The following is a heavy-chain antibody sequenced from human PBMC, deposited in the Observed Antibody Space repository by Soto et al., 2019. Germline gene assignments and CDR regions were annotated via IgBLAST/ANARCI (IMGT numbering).Heavy chain of an antibody. CDR1: GFTFSNAW. Sequence: GGSLRLSCAASGFTFSNAWMNWVRQAPGKGLEWVGRIKSKTDGGTTDYAAPVKGRFTISRDDSKNTLYLQMNSLKTEDTAVYYCTTDRGNSGYETSDAFDIWGQGTMVTVSS. CDR3: TTDRGNSGYETSDAFDI. D-gene: IGHD5-12*01. V-gene: IGHV3-15*07. CDR2: IKSKTDGGTT. J-gene: IGHJ3*02.